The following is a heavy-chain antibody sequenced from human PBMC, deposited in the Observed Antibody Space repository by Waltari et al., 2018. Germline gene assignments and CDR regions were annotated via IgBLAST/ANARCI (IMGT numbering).Heavy chain of an antibody. V-gene: IGHV1-24*01. CDR3: ATDGPFPSGSYFWFSFDY. Sequence: QLGQSWGGVKKAGASVEVFCKVSGYTLTELYIHWGRQAPCKGLEWMGGFDPEDGETIYAQKFQGRVTMTEDTSTDTAYMELSSLRSEDTAVYYCATDGPFPSGSYFWFSFDYWGQGTLVTVSS. CDR1: GYTLTELY. CDR2: FDPEDGET. J-gene: IGHJ4*02. D-gene: IGHD1-26*01.